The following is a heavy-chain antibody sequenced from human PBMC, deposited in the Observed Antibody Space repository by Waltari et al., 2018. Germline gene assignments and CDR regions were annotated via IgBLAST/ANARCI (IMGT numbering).Heavy chain of an antibody. Sequence: QLVESGGGVVQPGGSLRLSCAASGFTFSSFGMHWVRQAPGKGLEWVTFIRYDGSNKYYTDSVRGRFIISRDNSKNTVYQQMNGLRPEDAAVYYCARGSGSDEGFGPWGQGTLVTVSS. V-gene: IGHV3-30*02. D-gene: IGHD1-26*01. CDR2: IRYDGSNK. J-gene: IGHJ5*02. CDR1: GFTFSSFG. CDR3: ARGSGSDEGFGP.